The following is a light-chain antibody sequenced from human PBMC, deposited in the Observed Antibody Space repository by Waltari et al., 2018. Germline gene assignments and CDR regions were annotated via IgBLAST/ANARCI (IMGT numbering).Light chain of an antibody. Sequence: PGTLSLSPGERATLSCRASQSVSSSYLAWYQQKPGQAPRLLIYGASSRATGIPDRFSGSGSGTDFTLTISRLEPEDFAVYYCQQYGSSPLTFGGGTKVEIK. CDR2: GAS. V-gene: IGKV3-20*01. CDR3: QQYGSSPLT. J-gene: IGKJ4*01. CDR1: QSVSSSY.